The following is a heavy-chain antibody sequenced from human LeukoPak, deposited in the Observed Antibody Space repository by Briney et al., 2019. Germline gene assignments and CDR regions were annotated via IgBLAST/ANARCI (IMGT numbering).Heavy chain of an antibody. CDR2: IGGSSSSL. CDR3: ASRPYDNSGYYYV. CDR1: GFTFSIYS. D-gene: IGHD3-22*01. Sequence: GGSLRLSCAASGFTFSIYSMNWVRLAPGKGLEWVSSIGGSSSSLYYAESVKGRFTISRDNAKNSLFLQMNSLRAEDTAVYYCASRPYDNSGYYYVWGQGTLVTVSS. J-gene: IGHJ4*02. V-gene: IGHV3-21*01.